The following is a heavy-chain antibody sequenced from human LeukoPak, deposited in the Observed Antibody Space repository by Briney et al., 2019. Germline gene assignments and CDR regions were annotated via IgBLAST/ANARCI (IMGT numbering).Heavy chain of an antibody. CDR1: GFPIGDYS. J-gene: IGHJ4*02. V-gene: IGHV3-30*01. D-gene: IGHD6-6*01. CDR3: ARQTPYSGSSVDF. CDR2: ISYEEKK. Sequence: PGTSLRLSCAVSGFPIGDYSMHWVRQAPGKGLEWVTLISYEEKKYYAESVRGRFTISRDNSRRTLSLQMNSLRPDDTAVYYCARQTPYSGSSVDFWGQGTLVTVSS.